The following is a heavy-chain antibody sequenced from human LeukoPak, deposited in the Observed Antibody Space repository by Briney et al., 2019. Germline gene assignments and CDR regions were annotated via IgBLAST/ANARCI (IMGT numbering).Heavy chain of an antibody. V-gene: IGHV1-69*13. CDR1: GGTFSSYA. CDR3: ARVARCGGDCYSGEYFQH. D-gene: IGHD2-21*01. J-gene: IGHJ1*01. CDR2: IIPIFGTA. Sequence: SVKVSCKASGGTFSSYAISWVRQAPGQGLEWMGGIIPIFGTANYAQKFQGRVTITADESTSTAYMEPSSLRSEDTAVYYCARVARCGGDCYSGEYFQHWGQGTLVTVSS.